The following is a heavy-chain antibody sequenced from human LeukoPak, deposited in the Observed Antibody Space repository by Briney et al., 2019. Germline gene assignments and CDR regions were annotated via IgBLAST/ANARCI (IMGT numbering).Heavy chain of an antibody. CDR1: GFTVSNNY. Sequence: PGGSLRLSCAASGFTVSNNYMSWVRQAPGEGLEWVSVIYADSSTFYTDSVKGRFTISRDNSKNTVYLQMNSLRGEDTALYYCVRESTLVTPGVFDSWGQGTLVTVSS. CDR2: IYADSST. V-gene: IGHV3-66*01. CDR3: VRESTLVTPGVFDS. J-gene: IGHJ4*02. D-gene: IGHD2-21*02.